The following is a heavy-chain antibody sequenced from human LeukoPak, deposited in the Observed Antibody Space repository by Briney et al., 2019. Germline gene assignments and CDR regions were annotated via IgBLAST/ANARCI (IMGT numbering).Heavy chain of an antibody. CDR3: AKDLPSSGWEGATVY. CDR1: GFTFSSYA. Sequence: GGSLRLSCAASGFTFSSYAMSWVRQAPGKGLEWVSAISGSGGSTYYADSVKGRFTISRDKSKNTLYLQMNSLRAEDTAVYYCAKDLPSSGWEGATVYWGQGTLVTVSS. CDR2: ISGSGGST. J-gene: IGHJ4*02. V-gene: IGHV3-23*01. D-gene: IGHD6-19*01.